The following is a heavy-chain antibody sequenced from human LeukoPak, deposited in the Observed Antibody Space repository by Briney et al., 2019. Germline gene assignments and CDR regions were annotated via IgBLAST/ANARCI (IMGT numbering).Heavy chain of an antibody. CDR3: AKGYQNFDY. CDR2: VSGSGGST. V-gene: IGHV3-23*01. Sequence: PGGSLRLSCAASGFTVSNNHINWVRQAPGKGLEWVSAVSGSGGSTYYADSVKGRFTISRDNSKNTLYLQMNSLRAADTAVYYCAKGYQNFDYWGQGTLVTVSS. D-gene: IGHD1-14*01. J-gene: IGHJ4*02. CDR1: GFTVSNNH.